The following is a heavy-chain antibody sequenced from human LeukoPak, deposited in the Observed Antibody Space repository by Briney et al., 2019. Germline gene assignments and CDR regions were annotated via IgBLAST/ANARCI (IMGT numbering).Heavy chain of an antibody. Sequence: ASVKVSCKASGGTFSSYAISWVRQAPGQGLEWMGGIIPIFGTANYAQKFQGRVTMTRDTSTSTIYMELSSLRSEDTAVYYCAREVHYDNSGRRLGYFDYWGQGTLVTVSS. CDR1: GGTFSSYA. J-gene: IGHJ4*02. CDR3: AREVHYDNSGRRLGYFDY. CDR2: IIPIFGTA. D-gene: IGHD3-22*01. V-gene: IGHV1-69*05.